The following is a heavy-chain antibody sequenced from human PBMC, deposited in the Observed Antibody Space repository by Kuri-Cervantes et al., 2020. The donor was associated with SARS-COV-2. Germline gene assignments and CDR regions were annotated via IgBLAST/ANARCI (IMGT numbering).Heavy chain of an antibody. V-gene: IGHV3-23*01. CDR3: AKDLTIAVAGFNWYFDL. CDR1: GFTFSSYA. CDR2: ISGSGGST. D-gene: IGHD6-19*01. Sequence: GESLKISCAASGFTFSSYAMSWVRQAPGKGPEWVSAISGSGGSTYYADSVKGRFTISRDNSKNTLYLQMNSLRAEDTAVYYCAKDLTIAVAGFNWYFDLWGRGTLVTVSS. J-gene: IGHJ2*01.